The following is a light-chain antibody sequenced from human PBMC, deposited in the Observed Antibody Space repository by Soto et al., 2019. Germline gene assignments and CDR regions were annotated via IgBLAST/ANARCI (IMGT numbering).Light chain of an antibody. Sequence: EIVLTQSPATLSLSPGERATLSCRASQSVDSYLAWYQQKPGQAPRLLIYDASARATGIPARFSGSGSGTDFTLTISSLEPEDFAVYYCQQRSNWPPITFGQGTRLEIK. CDR1: QSVDSY. CDR2: DAS. J-gene: IGKJ5*01. V-gene: IGKV3-11*01. CDR3: QQRSNWPPIT.